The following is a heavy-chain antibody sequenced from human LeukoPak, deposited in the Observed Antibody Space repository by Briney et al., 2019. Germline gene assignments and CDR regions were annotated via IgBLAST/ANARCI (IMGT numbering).Heavy chain of an antibody. J-gene: IGHJ4*02. V-gene: IGHV3-48*03. CDR1: GFTFSSYE. CDR2: ISSSGSTI. CDR3: ARTSGGNYGSGSYSEYYFDY. Sequence: GGSLRLSCAASGFTFSSYEMNWVRQAPGKGLEWVSYISSSGSTIYYADSVKGRFTISRDNAKNSLYLQMNSLRAEDTALYYCARTSGGNYGSGSYSEYYFDYWGQGTLVTVSS. D-gene: IGHD3-10*01.